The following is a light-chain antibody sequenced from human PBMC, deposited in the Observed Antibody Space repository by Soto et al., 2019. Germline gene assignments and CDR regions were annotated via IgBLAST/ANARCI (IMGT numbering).Light chain of an antibody. J-gene: IGLJ2*01. CDR3: QSYDSSLSGYVL. CDR1: SSNIGAGYD. Sequence: QSVLTQPPSVSGAPGQRVTISCTGSSSNIGAGYDVHWYQHLPGTAPKFLIYGDSNRPSGVPDRFSGSKSGASASLAITGLQAEDEADYYCQSYDSSLSGYVLFGGGTKLTVL. CDR2: GDS. V-gene: IGLV1-40*01.